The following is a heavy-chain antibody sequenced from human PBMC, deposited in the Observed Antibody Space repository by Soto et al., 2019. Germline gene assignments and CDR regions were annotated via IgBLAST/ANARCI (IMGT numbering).Heavy chain of an antibody. J-gene: IGHJ4*02. CDR2: ISHSGST. CDR1: GGSISSGGYS. CDR3: ASGSHVPHY. Sequence: QLQLQESGSGLVKPSQTLSLTCAVSGGSISSGGYSWSWIRQPPGKGLEWIGYISHSGSTYYTPSLKSRVTLSVDRSKNQFSLKLSSVTAADTAMYYCASGSHVPHYWGQGTLVTVSS. D-gene: IGHD6-6*01. V-gene: IGHV4-30-2*01.